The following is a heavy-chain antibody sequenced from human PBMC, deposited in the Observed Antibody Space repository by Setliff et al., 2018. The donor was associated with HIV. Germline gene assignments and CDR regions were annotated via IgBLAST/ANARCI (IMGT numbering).Heavy chain of an antibody. CDR1: SGSIHSGSYY. J-gene: IGHJ4*02. Sequence: LALTCIVSSGSIHSGSYYWSWIRQPVGKGLEWIGRIYTSGSTDYNPSLKSRVAISVDTSKNHFSLNLTSVTAADTAIYFCARVGGKGYSNFLDSWGQGLLVTVSS. CDR3: ARVGGKGYSNFLDS. V-gene: IGHV4-61*02. D-gene: IGHD2-15*01. CDR2: IYTSGST.